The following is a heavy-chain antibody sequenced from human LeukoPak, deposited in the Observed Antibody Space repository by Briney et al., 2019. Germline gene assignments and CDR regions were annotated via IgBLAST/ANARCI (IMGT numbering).Heavy chain of an antibody. V-gene: IGHV3-48*03. CDR1: GFTFSSYE. Sequence: GGSLRLSCAASGFTFSSYELYWVRQAPGKGLEWISYISSSSTTIKYADSVRGRFTISRDGAGESLYLQMNSLRAEDTAIYYCGASRQYVGAFDIWGQGTLVTVSS. D-gene: IGHD3-16*01. J-gene: IGHJ3*02. CDR2: ISSSSTTI. CDR3: GASRQYVGAFDI.